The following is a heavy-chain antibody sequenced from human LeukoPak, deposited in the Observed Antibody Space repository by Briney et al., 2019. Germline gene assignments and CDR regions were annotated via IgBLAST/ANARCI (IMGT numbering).Heavy chain of an antibody. Sequence: PSETLSPTCAVYGGSFSGYYWSWIRQPPGKGLEWIGEINHSGSTNYNPSLKSRVTISVDTSKNQFSLKLSSVTAADTAVYYCARRSLLWFGELSSYFDYWGQGTLVTVSS. CDR3: ARRSLLWFGELSSYFDY. J-gene: IGHJ4*02. CDR2: INHSGST. CDR1: GGSFSGYY. D-gene: IGHD3-10*01. V-gene: IGHV4-34*01.